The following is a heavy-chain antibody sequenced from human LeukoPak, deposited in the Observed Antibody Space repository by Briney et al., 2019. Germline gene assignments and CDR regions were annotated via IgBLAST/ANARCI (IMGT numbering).Heavy chain of an antibody. CDR2: MQSTGNS. V-gene: IGHV4-59*01. CDR3: ARDKRHSYGRYFDP. J-gene: IGHJ4*02. CDR1: GDSISTYH. Sequence: PSETLSLTCSVSGDSISTYHWNWIRKPPGKGLEWIGYMQSTGNSNYNPSLKNRVIIFVDMSKNQFVLNLRSVTAADTAVYYCARDKRHSYGRYFDPWGQGMLVTVSS. D-gene: IGHD5-18*01.